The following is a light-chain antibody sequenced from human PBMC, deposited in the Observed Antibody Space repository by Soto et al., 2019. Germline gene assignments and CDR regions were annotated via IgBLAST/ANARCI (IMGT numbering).Light chain of an antibody. Sequence: DIQMTQSPSSLSASVGDRVTLTCRASQGISNYLAWYQQKPGKVPKLLIYAASTLQSGVPSRFSGTGSGTDFTLTISSLQPEDVATYYCQKYYSAPRTFGQGTKVEIK. CDR2: AAS. V-gene: IGKV1-27*01. CDR3: QKYYSAPRT. CDR1: QGISNY. J-gene: IGKJ1*01.